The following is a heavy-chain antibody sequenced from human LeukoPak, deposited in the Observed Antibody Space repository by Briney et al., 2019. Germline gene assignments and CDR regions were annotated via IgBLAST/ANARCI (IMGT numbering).Heavy chain of an antibody. V-gene: IGHV3-73*01. CDR2: IRTKTNRYAT. CDR1: GFTFSVSA. Sequence: GGSLRLSCAASGFTFSVSAIHWVRQASGKGLEWVGRIRTKTNRYATAYGASVKGRFIISRDDSKNVAYLQMNSLKTDDSAVYYCTRLDYGMDAWGQGTTVTVSS. J-gene: IGHJ6*02. CDR3: TRLDYGMDA.